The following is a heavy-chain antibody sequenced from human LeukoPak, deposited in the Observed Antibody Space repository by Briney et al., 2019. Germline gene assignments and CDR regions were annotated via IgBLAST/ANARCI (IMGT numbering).Heavy chain of an antibody. Sequence: PGGSLRLSCAASGFTFSSYSMNWVRQAPGKGLEWVAFIRYDGSNTYYADSVKGRFTISRDSSKNTLYLQMNSLRLEDTAVYYCARAGGSGSCSFDYWGQGTLVTVSS. D-gene: IGHD3-10*01. CDR3: ARAGGSGSCSFDY. CDR2: IRYDGSNT. CDR1: GFTFSSYS. V-gene: IGHV3-30*02. J-gene: IGHJ4*02.